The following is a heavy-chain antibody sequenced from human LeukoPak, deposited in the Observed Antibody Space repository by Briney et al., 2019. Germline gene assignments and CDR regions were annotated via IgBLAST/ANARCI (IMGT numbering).Heavy chain of an antibody. J-gene: IGHJ4*02. V-gene: IGHV3-15*01. Sequence: GGSLRLTCAASGFSISNDWMSWVRQAPGKGLEWVARVKSRSAGETTDYAAPVKGRFTISRDDSKNTLYLQMNSLKTEDTAVYYCTLIQGWGSGSYYRDFWGQGTLVTVSS. CDR1: GFSISNDW. D-gene: IGHD3-10*01. CDR2: VKSRSAGETT. CDR3: TLIQGWGSGSYYRDF.